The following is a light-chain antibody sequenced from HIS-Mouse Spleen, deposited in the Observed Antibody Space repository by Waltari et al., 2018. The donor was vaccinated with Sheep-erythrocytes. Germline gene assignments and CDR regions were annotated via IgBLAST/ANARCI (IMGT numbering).Light chain of an antibody. CDR3: YSTDSSGNHWV. CDR1: AFPKKY. Sequence: SYELTQPPSVSVSPGQTARNTCPGDAFPKKYAYWYQQKSGQAPVLVIYEDSKRPSGIPERFSGSSSGTMATLTISGAQVEDDADYYCYSTDSSGNHWVFGGGTKLTVL. J-gene: IGLJ3*02. CDR2: EDS. V-gene: IGLV3-10*01.